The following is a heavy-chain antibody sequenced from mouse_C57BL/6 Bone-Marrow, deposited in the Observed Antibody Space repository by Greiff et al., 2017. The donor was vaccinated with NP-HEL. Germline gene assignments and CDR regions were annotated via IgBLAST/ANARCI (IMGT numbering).Heavy chain of an antibody. CDR3: ASPIYYYGSSYVGYFDY. J-gene: IGHJ2*01. CDR2: IYPRDGST. CDR1: GYTFTDHT. D-gene: IGHD1-1*01. Sequence: QVQLQQSDAELVKPGASVKISCKVSGYTFTDHTIHWMKQRPEQGLEWIGYIYPRDGSTKYNEKFKGKATLTADKSSSTAYMQLNSLTSEDSAVYFCASPIYYYGSSYVGYFDYWGQGTTLTVSS. V-gene: IGHV1-78*01.